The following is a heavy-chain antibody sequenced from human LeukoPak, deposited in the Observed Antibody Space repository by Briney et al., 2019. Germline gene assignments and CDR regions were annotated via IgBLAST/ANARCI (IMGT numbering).Heavy chain of an antibody. V-gene: IGHV3-43*02. CDR2: VTGGGTT. CDR3: AKDTGSGWDFDS. J-gene: IGHJ4*02. Sequence: PGGSLRLSCAASGFTFGGFAMHRVRQAPGRGLEWVSLVTGGGTTYYADSVRGRFTISRDNSKNSLYLQMNTLRTEDTAFYYCAKDTGSGWDFDSWGQGTLVTVSS. CDR1: GFTFGGFA. D-gene: IGHD6-19*01.